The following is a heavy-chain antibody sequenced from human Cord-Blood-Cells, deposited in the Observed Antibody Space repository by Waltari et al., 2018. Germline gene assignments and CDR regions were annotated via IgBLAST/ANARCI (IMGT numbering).Heavy chain of an antibody. Sequence: QVQLVQSGAAVKKPGASVKVSCKASGYTFTGYYMHWVRQAPGQGLEWMGWINPNSGGTNYAKKFQGWVTMTRDTSISTAYMELSRLRSDDTAVYYCARDVVGELGSWFDPWGQGTLVTVSS. D-gene: IGHD7-27*01. CDR1: GYTFTGYY. CDR2: INPNSGGT. CDR3: ARDVVGELGSWFDP. J-gene: IGHJ5*02. V-gene: IGHV1-2*04.